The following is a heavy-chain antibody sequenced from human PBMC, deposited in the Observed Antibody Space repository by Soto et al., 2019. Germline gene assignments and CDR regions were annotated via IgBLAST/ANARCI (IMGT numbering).Heavy chain of an antibody. CDR2: SRDKPQGYST. CDR3: VRATYFSDSSGYTRCLDY. J-gene: IGHJ4*02. V-gene: IGHV3-72*01. D-gene: IGHD3-22*01. Sequence: AGSLRLSCAGSGFTLCDHDIDWVRKDPGKGLEWVGRSRDKPQGYSTAYAASVKGRFTTSRDESKNSAYLQMNSLKTEDTAVYYCVRATYFSDSSGYTRCLDYWGQGTLVTVSS. CDR1: GFTLCDHD.